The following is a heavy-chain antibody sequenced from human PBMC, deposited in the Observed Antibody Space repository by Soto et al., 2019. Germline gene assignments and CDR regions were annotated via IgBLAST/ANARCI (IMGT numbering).Heavy chain of an antibody. CDR1: GFTFSSYA. CDR3: AKISVRLSFQRAWDY. D-gene: IGHD3-10*01. CDR2: ISGSGGST. V-gene: IGHV3-23*01. J-gene: IGHJ4*02. Sequence: EVQLLESGGGLVQPGGSLRLSCAASGFTFSSYAMSWVRQAPGKWLEWVSAISGSGGSTYYADSVKGRLTISRDNSKNRLSLRMNSPRAEDTAVYYCAKISVRLSFQRAWDYWGQGTLVTVSS.